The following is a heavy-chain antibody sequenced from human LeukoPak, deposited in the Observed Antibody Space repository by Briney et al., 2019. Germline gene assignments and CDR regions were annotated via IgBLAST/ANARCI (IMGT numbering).Heavy chain of an antibody. V-gene: IGHV4-30-4*01. J-gene: IGHJ2*01. CDR3: ARESSESGRYFDL. D-gene: IGHD3-10*01. Sequence: SQTLSLTCTVSGGSISSGDYYWSWIRQPPGKGLEWIGYIYYSGSTYYNPSLKSRVTISVDTSKNQFSLKLSSVTAADTAVYYCARESSESGRYFDLWGRGTLVTVSS. CDR1: GGSISSGDYY. CDR2: IYYSGST.